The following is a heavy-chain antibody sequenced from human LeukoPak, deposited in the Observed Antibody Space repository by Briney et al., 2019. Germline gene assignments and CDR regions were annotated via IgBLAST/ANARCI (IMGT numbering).Heavy chain of an antibody. CDR2: INHSGST. J-gene: IGHJ5*02. Sequence: SETLSLTCAVYGGSFSGYYWSWLRQPPGKGLEWIGEINHSGSTNYNPSLKSRVTISVDTSKNQFSLKLSSVTAADTAVYYCARVLERFLEWYTTTYNWFDHWGQGTLVTVSS. CDR3: ARVLERFLEWYTTTYNWFDH. CDR1: GGSFSGYY. V-gene: IGHV4-34*01. D-gene: IGHD3-3*01.